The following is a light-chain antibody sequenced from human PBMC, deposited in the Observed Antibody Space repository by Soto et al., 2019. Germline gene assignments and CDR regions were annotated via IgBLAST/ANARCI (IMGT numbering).Light chain of an antibody. CDR3: QQRSNWGT. CDR1: QRISSY. J-gene: IGKJ4*01. CDR2: DAS. Sequence: DSVLTQSPATLSLSPGERATLSCRASQRISSYLAWYQQKPGQAPRLLIYDASKRATGIPARFSGSGSGTDFTLTISSLEPEDFAVYCCQQRSNWGTFGGGTKVEIK. V-gene: IGKV3-11*01.